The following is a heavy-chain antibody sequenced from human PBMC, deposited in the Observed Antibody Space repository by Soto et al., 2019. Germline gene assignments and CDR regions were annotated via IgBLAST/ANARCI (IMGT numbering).Heavy chain of an antibody. Sequence: GGSVRLGCAASGFTFSSYGMHWVRQAPGKGLEWVAVISYDGSNKCYADSVKGRFTISRDNSKNALYLQMNSLRAEDTAVYYCAKDGISWYQGPGTWSDPWGEAILVTGFS. V-gene: IGHV3-30*18. CDR3: AKDGISWYQGPGTWSDP. J-gene: IGHJ5*02. CDR2: ISYDGSNK. CDR1: GFTFSSYG. D-gene: IGHD6-13*01.